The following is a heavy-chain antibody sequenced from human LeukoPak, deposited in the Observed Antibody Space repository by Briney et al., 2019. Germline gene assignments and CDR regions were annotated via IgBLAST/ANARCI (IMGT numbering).Heavy chain of an antibody. CDR2: ISAYNGNT. D-gene: IGHD2-2*01. J-gene: IGHJ4*02. V-gene: IGHV1-18*01. Sequence: EASVKVSCKASGYTFTSYGISWVRQAPGQGLEWMGWISAYNGNTNYAQKFQDRVTMTTDTSTSTAYMELRSLRSDDTAVYYCAREGYCNSTSCDKPFDCWGPGALVTVSS. CDR3: AREGYCNSTSCDKPFDC. CDR1: GYTFTSYG.